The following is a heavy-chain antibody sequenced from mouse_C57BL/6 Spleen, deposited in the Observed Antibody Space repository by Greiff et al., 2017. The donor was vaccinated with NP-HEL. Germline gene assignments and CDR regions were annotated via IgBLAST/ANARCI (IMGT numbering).Heavy chain of an antibody. CDR2: IYPSDSET. CDR1: GYTFTSYW. Sequence: QVQLQQPGAELVRPGSSVKLSCKASGYTFTSYWMDWVKQRPGQGLEWIGNIYPSDSETHYNQKFKDKATLTVDKSSSTAYMQLSSLTSEDSAVYYCATAVYAMDYWGQGTSVTVSS. V-gene: IGHV1-61*01. J-gene: IGHJ4*01. CDR3: ATAVYAMDY.